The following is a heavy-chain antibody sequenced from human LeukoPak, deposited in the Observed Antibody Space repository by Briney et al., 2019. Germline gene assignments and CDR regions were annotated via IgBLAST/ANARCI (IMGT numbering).Heavy chain of an antibody. CDR1: GGSISSYY. D-gene: IGHD1-26*01. CDR2: IYYSGST. Sequence: SETLSLTCTVSGGSISSYYWSWIRQPPGKGLEWIGYIYYSGSTNYNPSLKSRVTISVDTSKNQFSLKLSSVTAADTAVYYCARRSGSYYEYFDYWGQGTLVTVSS. V-gene: IGHV4-59*08. CDR3: ARRSGSYYEYFDY. J-gene: IGHJ4*02.